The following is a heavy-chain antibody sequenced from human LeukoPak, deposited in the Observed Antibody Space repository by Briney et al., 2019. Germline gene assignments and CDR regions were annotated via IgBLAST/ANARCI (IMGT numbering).Heavy chain of an antibody. Sequence: PGGSLRLSCAASGFTVSSNYMSWVRQAPGKGLEWVSVIYSGGSTYYADSVKGRFTISRDNSKNTLYLQMNSLRAEDTAVYYCARYHFDWPDAFDIWGQATMVTVSS. CDR1: GFTVSSNY. CDR3: ARYHFDWPDAFDI. J-gene: IGHJ3*02. D-gene: IGHD3-9*01. CDR2: IYSGGST. V-gene: IGHV3-53*01.